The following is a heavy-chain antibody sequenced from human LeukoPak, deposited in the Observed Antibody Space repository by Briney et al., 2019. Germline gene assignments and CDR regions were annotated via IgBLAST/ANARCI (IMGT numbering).Heavy chain of an antibody. D-gene: IGHD3-10*01. J-gene: IGHJ3*02. CDR1: GGSISSDNDY. CDR3: ASPLLWFGERDHDAFDI. V-gene: IGHV4-39*07. Sequence: SETLSLTCTVSGGSISSDNDYWGWIRQPPGKGLEWIGSIYHSGSTYYNPSLKSRVTISVDTSKNQFSLKLSSVTAADTAVYYCASPLLWFGERDHDAFDIWGQGTMVTVSS. CDR2: IYHSGST.